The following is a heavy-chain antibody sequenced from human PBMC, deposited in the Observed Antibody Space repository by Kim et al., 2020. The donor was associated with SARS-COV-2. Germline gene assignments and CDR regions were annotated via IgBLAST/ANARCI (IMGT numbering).Heavy chain of an antibody. J-gene: IGHJ5*02. CDR3: ALVLYLTQFDP. V-gene: IGHV3-11*06. Sequence: TNNADAVKGRFTISRDNAKNSLYLQMNSLRAEDTAVYYCALVLYLTQFDPWGQGTLVTVSS. CDR2: T.